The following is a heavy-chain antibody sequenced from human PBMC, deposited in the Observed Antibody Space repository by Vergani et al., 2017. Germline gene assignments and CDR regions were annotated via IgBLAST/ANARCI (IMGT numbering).Heavy chain of an antibody. V-gene: IGHV3-9*01. CDR2: ISWNSNSI. CDR3: VHGQLYRSGWWWGAFDI. D-gene: IGHD6-19*01. Sequence: EVQLVESGGGLVQPGRSLRLSCAASGFTFDDYAMHWVRQAPGKGLELVSGISWNSNSIGYAESVKGRFTISRDNAKNSLYLQMNSLRAEDTALYYCVHGQLYRSGWWWGAFDIWGQGTMVTVSS. CDR1: GFTFDDYA. J-gene: IGHJ3*02.